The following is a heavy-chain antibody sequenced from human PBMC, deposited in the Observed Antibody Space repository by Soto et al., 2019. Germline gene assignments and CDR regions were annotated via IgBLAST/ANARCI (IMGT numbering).Heavy chain of an antibody. D-gene: IGHD6-19*01. J-gene: IGHJ3*02. CDR3: AHGQKHGFSSGARGGAFDI. CDR2: IYWDDDK. V-gene: IGHV2-5*02. Sequence: QITLKESGPTLVNPTQTLTLTCTFSGFSLSTSGVGVGWIRQPPGKALEWLALIYWDDDKRYSPSLKSRLTITKDTSKNQVVLTMTTMDPVDTATYYCAHGQKHGFSSGARGGAFDIWGQGTMVTVSS. CDR1: GFSLSTSGVG.